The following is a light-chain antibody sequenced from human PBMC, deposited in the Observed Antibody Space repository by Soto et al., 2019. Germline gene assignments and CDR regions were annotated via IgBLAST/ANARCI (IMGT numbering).Light chain of an antibody. CDR2: AAS. Sequence: DIQRTHSPSSLSSSIVYRVTIACRASQYINTYLNWYQQKPGKAPKLLIYAASSLQSGVPSRFSGSGSGTDFTLIITSLQPEDFATYSCQQSYSAPLTFGGGTKVDIK. V-gene: IGKV1-39*01. CDR1: QYINTY. J-gene: IGKJ4*01. CDR3: QQSYSAPLT.